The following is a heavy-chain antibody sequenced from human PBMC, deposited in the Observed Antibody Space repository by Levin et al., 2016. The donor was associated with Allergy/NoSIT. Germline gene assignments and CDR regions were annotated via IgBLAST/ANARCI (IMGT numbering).Heavy chain of an antibody. V-gene: IGHV3-7*04. CDR2: IKQDGSEK. CDR1: GFTFSSYW. J-gene: IGHJ4*02. D-gene: IGHD3-16*01. Sequence: GESLKISCAASGFTFSSYWMSWVRQAPGKGLEWVANIKQDGSEKYYVDSVKGRFTISRDNAKNSLYLQMNSLRAEDTAVYYCARDSKDMGDYVWGSFDYWGQGTLVTVSS. CDR3: ARDSKDMGDYVWGSFDY.